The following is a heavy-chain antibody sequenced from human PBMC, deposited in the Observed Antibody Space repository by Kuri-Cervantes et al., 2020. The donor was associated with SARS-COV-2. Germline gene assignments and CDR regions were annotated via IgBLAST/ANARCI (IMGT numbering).Heavy chain of an antibody. J-gene: IGHJ4*02. CDR2: ISYDGSNK. Sequence: GGSLRPSCAASGFTFSSYGMHWVRQAPGKGLEWVAVISYDGSNKYYADSVKGRFTISRDNSKNTLYLQMNSLRAEDTAVYYCAKDLAYGDYAGDYWGQGTLVTVSS. CDR3: AKDLAYGDYAGDY. V-gene: IGHV3-33*05. D-gene: IGHD4-17*01. CDR1: GFTFSSYG.